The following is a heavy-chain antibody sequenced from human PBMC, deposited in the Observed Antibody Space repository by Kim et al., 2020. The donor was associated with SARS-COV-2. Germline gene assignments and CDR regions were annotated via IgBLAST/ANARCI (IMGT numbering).Heavy chain of an antibody. Sequence: ADSGKGRCTISRDNAKNTRYLQMNGLRAEDAAVYYCARRQFTSGGDYFDYWGQGTLVTVSS. J-gene: IGHJ4*02. V-gene: IGHV3-74*01. D-gene: IGHD1-1*01. CDR3: ARRQFTSGGDYFDY.